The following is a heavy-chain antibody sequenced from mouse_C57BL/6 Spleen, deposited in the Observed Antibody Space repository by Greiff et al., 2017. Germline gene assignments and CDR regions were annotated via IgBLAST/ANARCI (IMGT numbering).Heavy chain of an antibody. D-gene: IGHD2-2*01. Sequence: VQLQESGAELVKPGASVKISCKASGYAFSSYWMNWVKQRPGKGLEWIGQIYPGDGDTNYNGKFKGKATLTADKSSSTAYMQLSSLTSEDSAVYFCARWGYGYDEGAYWGQGTLVTVSA. J-gene: IGHJ3*01. V-gene: IGHV1-80*01. CDR1: GYAFSSYW. CDR2: IYPGDGDT. CDR3: ARWGYGYDEGAY.